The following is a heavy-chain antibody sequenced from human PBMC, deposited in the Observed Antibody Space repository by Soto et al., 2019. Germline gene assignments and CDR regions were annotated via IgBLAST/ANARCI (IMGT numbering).Heavy chain of an antibody. D-gene: IGHD6-13*01. CDR3: AKAKQQLVLDYYYYYGMDV. CDR1: GFTFSSYC. Sequence: GGSMRRSGAASGFTFSSYCMHWVRPAPGHGLEWVAVISYDGSNNYYADSVKGRFTISRDNSKNTLYLQMNSLRAEDTAVYYCAKAKQQLVLDYYYYYGMDVWGQGTTVTVSS. J-gene: IGHJ6*02. V-gene: IGHV3-30*18. CDR2: ISYDGSNN.